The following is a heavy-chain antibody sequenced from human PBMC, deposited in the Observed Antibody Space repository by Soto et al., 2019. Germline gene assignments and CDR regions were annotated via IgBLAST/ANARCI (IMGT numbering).Heavy chain of an antibody. V-gene: IGHV3-64*01. CDR3: AIIAAAGPMGY. CDR2: ISSNGGST. CDR1: GFTFSSYG. J-gene: IGHJ4*02. D-gene: IGHD6-13*01. Sequence: GGSLRLSCAASGFTFSSYGMHWVRQAPGKGLEWVAVISSNGGSTYYANSVKGRFTISRDNSKNTLYLQMGSLRAEDMAVYYCAIIAAAGPMGYWGQGTLVTVSS.